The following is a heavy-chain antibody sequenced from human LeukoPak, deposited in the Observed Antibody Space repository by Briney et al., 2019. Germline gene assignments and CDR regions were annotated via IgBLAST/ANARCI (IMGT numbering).Heavy chain of an antibody. V-gene: IGHV4-30-2*01. Sequence: PSETLSLTCAVSGGSISSGGYSWSWIRQPPGKGLEWIGYIYHSGSTYYNPSLKSRVTISVDRSKNQFSLKLSSVTAADTAVYYCARTTVAWGFDYWGQGTLVTVSS. CDR1: GGSISSGGYS. CDR3: ARTTVAWGFDY. J-gene: IGHJ4*02. CDR2: IYHSGST. D-gene: IGHD1-26*01.